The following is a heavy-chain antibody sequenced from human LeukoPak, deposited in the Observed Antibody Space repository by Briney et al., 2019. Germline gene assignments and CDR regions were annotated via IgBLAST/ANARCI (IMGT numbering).Heavy chain of an antibody. CDR3: ARDMWDLRATAPFDI. V-gene: IGHV4-39*07. CDR2: VSYTGIT. CDR1: GGSISGTNYY. J-gene: IGHJ3*02. D-gene: IGHD1-26*01. Sequence: SETLSLTCTISGGSISGTNYYWGWIRQTPGKKLEWIGSVSYTGITDYNPSLESRGSISVDTSRNQFFLTLKSVTAADTAFYYCARDMWDLRATAPFDIWGQGSVVTVSS.